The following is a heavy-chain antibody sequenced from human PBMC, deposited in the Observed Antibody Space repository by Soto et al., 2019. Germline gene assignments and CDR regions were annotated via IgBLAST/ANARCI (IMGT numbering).Heavy chain of an antibody. J-gene: IGHJ6*02. Sequence: GGSLRLSCAASGFTFSSYSMNWVRQAPGKGLEWVSSISSSSSYIYYADSVKGRFTISRDNAKNSLYLQMNSLRAEDTAVYYCRTYYDFWSGYLDYYGMDVWGQGTTVTVSS. D-gene: IGHD3-3*01. V-gene: IGHV3-21*01. CDR1: GFTFSSYS. CDR3: RTYYDFWSGYLDYYGMDV. CDR2: ISSSSSYI.